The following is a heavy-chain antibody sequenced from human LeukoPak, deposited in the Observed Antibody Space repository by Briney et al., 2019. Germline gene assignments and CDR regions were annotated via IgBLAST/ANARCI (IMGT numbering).Heavy chain of an antibody. CDR3: ASLGRLRS. V-gene: IGHV3-74*01. J-gene: IGHJ4*02. Sequence: AGGSLRLSCAASGFTLSSYWMHWVRQAPGKGLVWVSRIDPDGGSIRYADSVEGRFTISRDDAKNTLYLQLNSLRAEDTAVYYCASLGRLRSWGQGTLVTVSS. D-gene: IGHD3-3*01. CDR2: IDPDGGSI. CDR1: GFTLSSYW.